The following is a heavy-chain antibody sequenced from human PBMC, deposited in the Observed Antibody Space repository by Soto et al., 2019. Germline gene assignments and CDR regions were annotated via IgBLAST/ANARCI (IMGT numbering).Heavy chain of an antibody. V-gene: IGHV1-3*01. J-gene: IGHJ5*02. Sequence: ASVKVSCKASACSFTSYGIHWVRQAPGQRLEWMGWINAANGDTKYSPKFQGRVTITRDTSASTAYMELSSLRSEDTAVYYCVRRHVSATGIDWFDPWGQGTLVTVSS. CDR1: ACSFTSYG. D-gene: IGHD6-13*01. CDR2: INAANGDT. CDR3: VRRHVSATGIDWFDP.